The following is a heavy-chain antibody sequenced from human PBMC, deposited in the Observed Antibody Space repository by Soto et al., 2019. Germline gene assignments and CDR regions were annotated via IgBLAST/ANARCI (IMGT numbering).Heavy chain of an antibody. CDR3: ARDSGITMVRGHFDY. D-gene: IGHD3-10*01. J-gene: IGHJ4*02. CDR2: IYYSGST. CDR1: GGSISSYY. Sequence: KPSETLSLTCTVSGGSISSYYWSWIQQPPGKGLEWIGYIYYSGSTNYNPSLKSRVTISVDTSKNQFSLKLSSVTAADTAVYYCARDSGITMVRGHFDYWGQGTMVTVSS. V-gene: IGHV4-59*01.